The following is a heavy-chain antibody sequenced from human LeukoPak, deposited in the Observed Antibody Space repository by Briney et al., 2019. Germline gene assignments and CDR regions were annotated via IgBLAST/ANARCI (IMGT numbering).Heavy chain of an antibody. V-gene: IGHV3-21*01. J-gene: IGHJ4*02. CDR3: ARNILDRSPYFDY. CDR2: ITYSSTYI. Sequence: GGSLRLSCAASGFTFSSYSMNWVRQAPGRGLEWVSSITYSSTYIYYAESVKGRFTISRDNAKNSLYLQMNSLRAEDTAVYYCARNILDRSPYFDYWGQGTLVTVSS. D-gene: IGHD3-9*01. CDR1: GFTFSSYS.